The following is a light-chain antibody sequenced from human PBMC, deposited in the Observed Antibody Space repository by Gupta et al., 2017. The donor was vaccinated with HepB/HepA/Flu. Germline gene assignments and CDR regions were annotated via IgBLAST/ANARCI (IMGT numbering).Light chain of an antibody. Sequence: IVMTQSPATLSVSTGERATLSCRASQRVSSHLAWYQHKPGHAPRLLIYGPSTSANGVPASFSGSGSGTEFTLSITNPQSEDFAFYFCQHENYCPLALGQGTLLETK. CDR2: GPS. CDR1: QRVSSH. J-gene: IGKJ5*01. CDR3: QHENYCPLA. V-gene: IGKV3-15*01.